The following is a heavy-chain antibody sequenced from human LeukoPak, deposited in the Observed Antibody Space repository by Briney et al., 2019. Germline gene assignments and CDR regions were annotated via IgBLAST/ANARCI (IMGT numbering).Heavy chain of an antibody. V-gene: IGHV3-30*18. Sequence: GGSLRLSCAASGFTFSSYGMHWVRQAPGKGLEWVAVISYDGSNKYYADSVKGRFTISRDNSKNTLYLQMNSLRAEDTAVYYCAKTEMATTIRDAFDIWGQGTMVTVSS. CDR3: AKTEMATTIRDAFDI. J-gene: IGHJ3*02. CDR1: GFTFSSYG. CDR2: ISYDGSNK. D-gene: IGHD5-24*01.